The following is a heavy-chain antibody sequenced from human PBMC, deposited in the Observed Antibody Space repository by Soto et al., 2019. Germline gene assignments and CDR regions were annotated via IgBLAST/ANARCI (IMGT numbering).Heavy chain of an antibody. CDR2: INPSVGST. CDR3: ARDRGSSGKPPTYYFDY. J-gene: IGHJ4*02. Sequence: ASVKVSCKASGYTFTSYYMHWVRQAPGQGLEWMGIINPSVGSTSYAQNFQGRVTMTRDTSTSTVYMEVTSLRSEDTAVYYCARDRGSSGKPPTYYFDYWGQGTLVTVSS. CDR1: GYTFTSYY. V-gene: IGHV1-46*03. D-gene: IGHD6-6*01.